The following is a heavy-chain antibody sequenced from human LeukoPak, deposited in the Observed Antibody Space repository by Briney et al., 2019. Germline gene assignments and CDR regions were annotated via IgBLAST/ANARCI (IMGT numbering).Heavy chain of an antibody. J-gene: IGHJ3*02. CDR3: AREAGGNDAFDI. Sequence: SQTLSLTCTVSGGSISSGSYYWSWIRQPAGKGLEWIGRIYTSGSTNYNPSLKSRVTISVDTSKNQFSLKLSSVTAADTAVYYCAREAGGNDAFDIWGQGTMVAVSS. V-gene: IGHV4-61*02. D-gene: IGHD4-23*01. CDR2: IYTSGST. CDR1: GGSISSGSYY.